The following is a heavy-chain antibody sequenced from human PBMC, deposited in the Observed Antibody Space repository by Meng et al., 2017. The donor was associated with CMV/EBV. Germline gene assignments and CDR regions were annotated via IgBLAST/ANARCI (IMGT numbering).Heavy chain of an antibody. J-gene: IGHJ4*02. D-gene: IGHD5-24*01. CDR3: ARLGRWLQYSYFDY. CDR2: IYSGGKT. V-gene: IGHV3-53*01. Sequence: EVELVEAGGDLIQPGGSLRLSCAASGFTVNSYYVSWVRQAPGKGLEWVSVIYSGGKTDYADSVKGRFTISRDTSKNTLYLQMNSPRAEDTAVYYCARLGRWLQYSYFDYWGPGTLVTVSS. CDR1: GFTVNSYY.